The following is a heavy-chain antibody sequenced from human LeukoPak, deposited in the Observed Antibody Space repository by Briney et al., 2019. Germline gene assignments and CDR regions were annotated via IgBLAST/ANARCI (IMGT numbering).Heavy chain of an antibody. CDR3: ARESSGWYFDY. CDR2: IKQDGSEK. CDR1: GFTFSSYW. Sequence: GGSLRLSXAASGFTFSSYWMSWVRQAPGKGLEWVANIKQDGSEKYYVDSVKGRFTISRDNAKNSLYLQMNSLRAEDTAVYYCARESSGWYFDYWGQGTLVTVSS. J-gene: IGHJ4*02. D-gene: IGHD6-19*01. V-gene: IGHV3-7*01.